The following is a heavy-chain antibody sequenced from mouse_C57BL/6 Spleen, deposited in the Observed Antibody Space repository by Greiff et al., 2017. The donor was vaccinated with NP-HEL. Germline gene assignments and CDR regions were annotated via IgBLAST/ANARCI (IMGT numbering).Heavy chain of an antibody. D-gene: IGHD4-1*02. CDR1: GYTFTSYW. Sequence: QVQLQQPGAELVKPGASVKLSCKASGYTFTSYWMQWVKQRPGQGLEWIGEIDPSDSYTNYNQKFKGKATLTVDTSSSTAYMQLSSLTSEDSAVYYCAATGTILYAMDYWGQGTSVTVSS. J-gene: IGHJ4*01. CDR3: AATGTILYAMDY. CDR2: IDPSDSYT. V-gene: IGHV1-50*01.